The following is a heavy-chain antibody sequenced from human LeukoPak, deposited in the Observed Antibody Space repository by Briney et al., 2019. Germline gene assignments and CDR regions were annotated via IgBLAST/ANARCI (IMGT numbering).Heavy chain of an antibody. D-gene: IGHD3-10*01. Sequence: GGSLRLSCAASGFTFSSYSMNWVRQAPGKGLEWVSSISSSSSYIYYADSVKGRFTISRDNAKNSLYLQMNSLRAEDTAVYYCARDRYMVRYGIDYWGQGTLVTVSS. CDR2: ISSSSSYI. CDR1: GFTFSSYS. CDR3: ARDRYMVRYGIDY. J-gene: IGHJ4*02. V-gene: IGHV3-21*01.